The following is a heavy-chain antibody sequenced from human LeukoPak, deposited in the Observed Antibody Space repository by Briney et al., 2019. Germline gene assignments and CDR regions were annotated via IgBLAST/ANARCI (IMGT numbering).Heavy chain of an antibody. CDR3: AREHVDTAMAFDY. V-gene: IGHV1-69*13. D-gene: IGHD5-18*01. CDR2: IIPIFGTA. J-gene: IGHJ4*02. CDR1: GGTFSSYA. Sequence: SVKVSCRASGGTFSSYAISWVRQAPGQGLEWMGGIIPIFGTANYAQKFQGRVTITADESTSTAYMELSSLRSEDTAVYYCAREHVDTAMAFDYWGQGTLVTVPS.